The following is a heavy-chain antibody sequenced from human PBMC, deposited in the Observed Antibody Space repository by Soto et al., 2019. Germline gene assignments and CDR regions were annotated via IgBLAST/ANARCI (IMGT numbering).Heavy chain of an antibody. V-gene: IGHV4-38-2*02. Sequence: SETLSLTCAVSGYSISSGYYWGWIRQPPGKGLEWIGSIYHSGSTYYNPSLKSRVTISVDTSKNQFSLKLSSVTAADTAVYYCARDLPDAFDIWGQGTMVT. CDR1: GYSISSGYY. CDR2: IYHSGST. J-gene: IGHJ3*02. CDR3: ARDLPDAFDI.